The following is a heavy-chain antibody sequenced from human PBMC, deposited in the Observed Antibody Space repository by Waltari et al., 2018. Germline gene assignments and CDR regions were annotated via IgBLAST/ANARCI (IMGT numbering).Heavy chain of an antibody. D-gene: IGHD3-10*01. V-gene: IGHV3-30*19. J-gene: IGHJ4*02. CDR3: AKDAFGNTYLDH. Sequence: QVQLVESGGGVVQPGMSLRPSCAASGFRLGTSGMHWVRQAPGKGLEWVALIFFGGGDSFYADSVRGRFTISRDNSKNTLYLDISSLRLDDTAIYYCAKDAFGNTYLDHWGQGTLVTVSS. CDR2: IFFGGGDS. CDR1: GFRLGTSG.